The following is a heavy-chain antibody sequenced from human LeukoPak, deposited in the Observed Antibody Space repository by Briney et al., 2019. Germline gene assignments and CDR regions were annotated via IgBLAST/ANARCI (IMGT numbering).Heavy chain of an antibody. CDR3: ARGRYSSGWEGDDYLDY. CDR1: GGSISSYY. V-gene: IGHV4-59*01. Sequence: PSETLSLACTVSGGSISSYYWSWIRQPPGKGLEWIGYIYYSGSTNYNPSLKSRVTISVDTSKNQFSLKLSSVTAADTAVYYCARGRYSSGWEGDDYLDYWGQGTLVTVSS. CDR2: IYYSGST. D-gene: IGHD6-19*01. J-gene: IGHJ4*02.